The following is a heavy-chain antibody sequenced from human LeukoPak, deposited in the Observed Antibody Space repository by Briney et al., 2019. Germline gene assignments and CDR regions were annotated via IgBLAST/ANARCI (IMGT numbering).Heavy chain of an antibody. CDR1: AGSISSYY. D-gene: IGHD2-2*01. J-gene: IGHJ4*02. V-gene: IGHV4-59*08. CDR3: ARYCSSTSCYFFDS. Sequence: SETLSLTCTVSAGSISSYYWSWIRQPPGKGLEWIGYVYYSGSTNYNPSLKSRVTISADTSKNQFSLKLSSVTVADTAVYYCARYCSSTSCYFFDSWGQGTLVTVSS. CDR2: VYYSGST.